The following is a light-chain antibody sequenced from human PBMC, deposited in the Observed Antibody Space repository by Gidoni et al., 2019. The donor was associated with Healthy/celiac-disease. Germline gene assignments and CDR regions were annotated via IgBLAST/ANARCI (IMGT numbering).Light chain of an antibody. CDR1: QSISSW. V-gene: IGKV1-5*03. CDR3: QQYNSYSWT. J-gene: IGKJ1*01. CDR2: KAS. Sequence: DIQMRRYPSTLSASVGDRVTMPCRASQSISSWLAWYQQKPGKAPTLLIYKASSLESGVPARFSGSGSGTEFTLTISSLQPDDLATYYCQQYNSYSWTFGQGTKVEIK.